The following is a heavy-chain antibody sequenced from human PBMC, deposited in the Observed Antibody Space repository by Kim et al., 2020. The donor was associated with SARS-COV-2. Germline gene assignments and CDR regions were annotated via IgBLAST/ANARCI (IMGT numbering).Heavy chain of an antibody. CDR3: AKDHEVGWWELSGSFEY. D-gene: IGHD1-26*01. CDR1: GVTFSSYA. V-gene: IGHV3-23*01. CDR2: ISGSGGST. Sequence: GGTLRLSCAASGVTFSSYARSWVRQAPGKGLEWVSAISGSGGSTYYSASEQGRFTISRDNSNKILYLQMNSLRAEDTAVYYCAKDHEVGWWELSGSFEYWGQGTLLTVSS. J-gene: IGHJ4*02.